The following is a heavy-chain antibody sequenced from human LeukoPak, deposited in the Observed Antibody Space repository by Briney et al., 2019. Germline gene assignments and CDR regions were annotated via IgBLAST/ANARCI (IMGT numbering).Heavy chain of an antibody. CDR1: GGSISSSPNS. CDR3: ARHSGDLLTGYYLRWFDP. Sequence: SETLSLTCSVSGGSISSSPNSWCWVRQPPGKGLEWIGSISYSGSTYYNPSLKSRVTISADTSKNQVSLKVSSVTAADTAVYYCARHSGDLLTGYYLRWFDPWGQGILVTVSS. J-gene: IGHJ5*02. CDR2: ISYSGST. D-gene: IGHD3-9*01. V-gene: IGHV4-39*01.